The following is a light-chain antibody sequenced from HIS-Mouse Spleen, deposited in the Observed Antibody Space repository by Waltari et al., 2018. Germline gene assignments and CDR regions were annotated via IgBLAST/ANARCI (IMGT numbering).Light chain of an antibody. J-gene: IGLJ2*01. Sequence: QSALTQPASVSGSPGQSITIPCPGTSRHVGRYNLFSWYQQHPGKAPKLMIYEGSKPPSGVSNRFSGSKSGNTASLTISGLQAEDEADYYCCSYAGSSTVVFGGGTKLTVL. CDR1: SRHVGRYNL. V-gene: IGLV2-23*01. CDR2: EGS. CDR3: CSYAGSSTVV.